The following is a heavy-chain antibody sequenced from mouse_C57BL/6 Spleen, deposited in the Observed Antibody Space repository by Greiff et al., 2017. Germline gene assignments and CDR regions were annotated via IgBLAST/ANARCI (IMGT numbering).Heavy chain of an antibody. CDR1: GYTFTSYG. CDR2: IYPRSGNT. CDR3: ARSVYDDSYYLDY. D-gene: IGHD2-3*01. Sequence: LEESGAELARPGASVKLSCKASGYTFTSYGISWVKQRTGQGLEWIGEIYPRSGNTYYNEKFKGKATLTADKSSSTAYMELRSLTSEDSAVYFCARSVYDDSYYLDYWGQGTTLTVSS. J-gene: IGHJ2*01. V-gene: IGHV1-81*01.